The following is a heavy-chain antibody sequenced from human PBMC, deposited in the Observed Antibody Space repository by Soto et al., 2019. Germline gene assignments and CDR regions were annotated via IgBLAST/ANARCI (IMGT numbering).Heavy chain of an antibody. D-gene: IGHD4-17*01. CDR1: GYTFTRYA. V-gene: IGHV1-3*04. J-gene: IGHJ5*02. Sequence: QVQLVQSGAEVKKPGASVKVSCKASGYTFTRYAMHWVRQAPGQGLEWMGWINTGNGNTHYSQKFQGRVTFTRDAAATTAYMELSSLTSADTAVYYCARNVDYFDPWGQGTLVTVSA. CDR3: ARNVDYFDP. CDR2: INTGNGNT.